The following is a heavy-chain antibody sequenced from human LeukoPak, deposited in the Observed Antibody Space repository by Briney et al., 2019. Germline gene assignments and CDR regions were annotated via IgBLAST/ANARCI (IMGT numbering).Heavy chain of an antibody. CDR1: GGSISSSSYY. D-gene: IGHD2-2*01. V-gene: IGHV4-39*07. Sequence: SETLSLTCTVSGGSISSSSYYWGWIRQPPGKGLEWIGSIYYSGSTYYNPSLKSRVTISVDTSKTQFSLKLSSVTAADTAVYYCARVRGSTSCYRRCGWFDPWGQGTLVTISS. CDR2: IYYSGST. CDR3: ARVRGSTSCYRRCGWFDP. J-gene: IGHJ5*02.